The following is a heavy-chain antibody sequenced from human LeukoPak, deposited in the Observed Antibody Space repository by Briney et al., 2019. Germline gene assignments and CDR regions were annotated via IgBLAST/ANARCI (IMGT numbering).Heavy chain of an antibody. D-gene: IGHD3-10*01. CDR3: AKASRLLHGSGSYPGYFDY. Sequence: GGSLRLSCAASGFTFSSYAMSWVRQAPGKGLEWVSSISGSGDSTYYADSVKGRFTIPRDNSKNTLYLQMNSLRAEDTAVYYCAKASRLLHGSGSYPGYFDYWGQGTLVTVSS. V-gene: IGHV3-23*01. CDR2: ISGSGDST. J-gene: IGHJ4*02. CDR1: GFTFSSYA.